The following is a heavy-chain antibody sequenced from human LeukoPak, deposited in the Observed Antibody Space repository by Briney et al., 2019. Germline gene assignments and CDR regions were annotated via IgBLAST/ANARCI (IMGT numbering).Heavy chain of an antibody. CDR3: ARDRGAVEYYFDY. CDR1: GFTFSSYG. J-gene: IGHJ4*02. V-gene: IGHV3-33*08. CDR2: IWYDGSNK. Sequence: PGGSLRLSCAASGFTFSSYGMHWVRQAPAKGLEWVAVIWYDGSNKYYADSVKGRFTISRDNSKNTLYLQMNSLRAEDTAVYYCARDRGAVEYYFDYWGQGTLVTVSS. D-gene: IGHD3-10*01.